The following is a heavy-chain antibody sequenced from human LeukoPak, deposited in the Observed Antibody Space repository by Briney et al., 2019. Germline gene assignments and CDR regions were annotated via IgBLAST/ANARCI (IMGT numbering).Heavy chain of an antibody. J-gene: IGHJ4*02. Sequence: SETLSLTCSVSGGSISSYWWNWIRQPAGKGLEWIGRVYTSGSITYNPSLRSRVTMSVDTSKNQLSLKLSSVTAADTAVYYCARGRYLTTSGGAAAGFLDYWGQGSLVTVST. V-gene: IGHV4-4*07. CDR2: VYTSGSI. D-gene: IGHD6-13*01. CDR1: GGSISSYW. CDR3: ARGRYLTTSGGAAAGFLDY.